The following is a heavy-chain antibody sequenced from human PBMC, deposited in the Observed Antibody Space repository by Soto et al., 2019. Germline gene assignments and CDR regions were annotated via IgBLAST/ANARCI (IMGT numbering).Heavy chain of an antibody. D-gene: IGHD3-22*01. J-gene: IGHJ3*01. CDR2: IYSSGST. CDR3: ATRPLLPGAP. CDR1: GFTFSSND. V-gene: IGHV3-53*01. Sequence: EVQLVESGGGLIQPGGSLRLSCAVSGFTFSSNDMNWVRQAPGKGLEWVSLIYSSGSTSYADSVKGRFTISRDNSKNTLYLQMSSLRAEDTAVYYCATRPLLPGAPWGQGTMVTVSS.